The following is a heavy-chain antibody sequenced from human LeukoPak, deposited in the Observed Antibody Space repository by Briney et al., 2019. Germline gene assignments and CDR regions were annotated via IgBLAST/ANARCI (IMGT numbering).Heavy chain of an antibody. J-gene: IGHJ4*02. CDR3: AGADSNWHLYYFDY. Sequence: GGSLRLSCAASGFTFSSYAVNWVRQAPGKGLEWVSGISGSGGSTYYADSVKGRFTISRDNSKNTLYVQMNSLRAEDTAVYYCAGADSNWHLYYFDYWGQGTLVTVSS. D-gene: IGHD6-13*01. CDR2: ISGSGGST. V-gene: IGHV3-23*01. CDR1: GFTFSSYA.